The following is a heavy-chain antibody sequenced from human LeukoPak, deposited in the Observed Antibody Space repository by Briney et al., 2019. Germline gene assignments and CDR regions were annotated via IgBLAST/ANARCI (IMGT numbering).Heavy chain of an antibody. J-gene: IGHJ4*02. CDR2: ISSSGSTI. D-gene: IGHD5-12*01. CDR3: GGGGVPTWAGFAY. V-gene: IGHV3-11*01. CDR1: GFTFSDFY. Sequence: GGSLRLSCAASGFTFSDFYMSWIRQAPGKGLEWVSYISSSGSTIYYGDSVRGRFTISRDNAKNSLYLQMNSLRAEDTALYYGGGGGVPTWAGFAYGGRGPRFTVSS.